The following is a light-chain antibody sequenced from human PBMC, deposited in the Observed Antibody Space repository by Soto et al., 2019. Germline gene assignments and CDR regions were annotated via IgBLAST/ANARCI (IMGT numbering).Light chain of an antibody. CDR3: QHPTLPLLN. Sequence: PFILSASAEYRSPVSSLPSQSVSSSYLAWYQQRPGQPPRLLMSGTSNRATGTTDRFSGSGSGTDFTLTISCLEPEDFTVYCCQHPTLPLLNFGGGTKVDI. CDR2: GTS. V-gene: IGKV3-20*01. CDR1: QSVSSSY. J-gene: IGKJ4*01.